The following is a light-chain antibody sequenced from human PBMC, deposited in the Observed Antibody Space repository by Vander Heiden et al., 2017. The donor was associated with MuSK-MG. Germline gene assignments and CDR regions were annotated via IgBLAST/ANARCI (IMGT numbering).Light chain of an antibody. V-gene: IGKV1-5*03. J-gene: IGKJ2*04. CDR1: QSISSW. Sequence: DIQMTQSPPTLSAFVGDRVTILCRASQSISSWLAWYQQKPGKAPKLLIYKASTLESGVPSRFSGSGSGTEFTLTISSLQPDDFATYDCQQYNNYLCSFGQGTKLEIK. CDR2: KAS. CDR3: QQYNNYLCS.